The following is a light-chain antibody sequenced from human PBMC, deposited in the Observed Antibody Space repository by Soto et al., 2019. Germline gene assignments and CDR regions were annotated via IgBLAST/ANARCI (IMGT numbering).Light chain of an antibody. V-gene: IGKV3-15*01. CDR2: AAS. Sequence: EIVITQSPATLSVSPGERATLSCRASQRVSSNLAWYQQKPGQAPRLLIYAASTRATGIPARFSGSGSGTEFTLTISSLQSEDFAVYYCQHYNNWPPFTFGPGTKVDIK. CDR1: QRVSSN. J-gene: IGKJ3*01. CDR3: QHYNNWPPFT.